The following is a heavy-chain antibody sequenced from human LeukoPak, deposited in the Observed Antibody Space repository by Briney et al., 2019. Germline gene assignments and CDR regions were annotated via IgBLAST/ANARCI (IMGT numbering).Heavy chain of an antibody. CDR1: GFTFSSYA. CDR3: ARHGAAAGWGAYYYYGMDV. J-gene: IGHJ6*02. Sequence: GGSLRLSCAASGFTFSSYAMSWVRQAPGKGLEWVSVIYSGGSTYYADSVKGRFTISRDNSKNTLYLQMNSLRAEDTAVYYCARHGAAAGWGAYYYYGMDVWGQGTTVTVSS. D-gene: IGHD6-13*01. CDR2: IYSGGST. V-gene: IGHV3-66*04.